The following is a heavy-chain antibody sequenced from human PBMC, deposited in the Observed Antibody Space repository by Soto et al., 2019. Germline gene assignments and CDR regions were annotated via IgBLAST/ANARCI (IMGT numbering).Heavy chain of an antibody. D-gene: IGHD6-13*01. CDR1: GYTFTSYG. CDR2: ISAYNGNT. V-gene: IGHV1-18*01. J-gene: IGHJ4*02. Sequence: GASVKVSCKASGYTFTSYGISWVRQAPGQGLEWMGWISAYNGNTNYAQKLQGRVTMTTDTSTSTAYMELRSLRSDDTAVYYCARVITDYSSSWYFPQKFDYWGQGTLVTVSS. CDR3: ARVITDYSSSWYFPQKFDY.